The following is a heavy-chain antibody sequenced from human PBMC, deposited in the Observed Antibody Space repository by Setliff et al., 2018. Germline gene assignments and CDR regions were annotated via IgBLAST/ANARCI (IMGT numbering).Heavy chain of an antibody. CDR1: GFTFSNSW. CDR2: IKQDGSEK. CDR3: ARETLPYYFDY. J-gene: IGHJ4*02. V-gene: IGHV3-7*01. Sequence: QAGGSLRLSCAAPGFTFSNSWMSWVRQAPGKGLEWVANIKQDGSEKYYVDSVKGRFTISRDNAKNSLYLQMSSLRAEDTAVYYCARETLPYYFDYWGQGTLGTVS.